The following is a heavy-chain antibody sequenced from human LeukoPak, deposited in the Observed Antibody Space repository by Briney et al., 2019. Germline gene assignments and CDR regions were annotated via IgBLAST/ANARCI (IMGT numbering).Heavy chain of an antibody. V-gene: IGHV4-59*08. D-gene: IGHD3-22*01. CDR2: IFYSGST. Sequence: NASETLSLTCTVSGGSISSYYWSWIRQPPGKGLEWIGSIFYSGSTYYNPSLKSRVTISVDTSKNQFSLKLSSVTAADTAVYFCARGPYSYDSSGAFDIWGQGTMVTVSS. J-gene: IGHJ3*02. CDR3: ARGPYSYDSSGAFDI. CDR1: GGSISSYY.